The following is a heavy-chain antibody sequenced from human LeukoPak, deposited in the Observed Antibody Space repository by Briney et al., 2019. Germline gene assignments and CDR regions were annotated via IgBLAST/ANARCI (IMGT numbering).Heavy chain of an antibody. CDR3: ARERVMYYYGAGSPDY. CDR2: INSDGSST. Sequence: GGSLRLSCAASGFTFSSYWMHGVRQAPGKGLVWVSRINSDGSSTSYADSVKGRFTISRDNAKNTLYLQMNSLRVDDTAVYYCARERVMYYYGAGSPDYWGQGTLVTVSS. J-gene: IGHJ4*02. D-gene: IGHD3-10*01. V-gene: IGHV3-74*01. CDR1: GFTFSSYW.